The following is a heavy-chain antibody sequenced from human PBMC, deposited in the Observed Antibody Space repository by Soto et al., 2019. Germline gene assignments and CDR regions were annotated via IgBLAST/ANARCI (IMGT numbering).Heavy chain of an antibody. CDR3: ASRNYYDSSGYYYWYYFDF. J-gene: IGHJ4*02. V-gene: IGHV3-23*01. CDR1: GLTFTNYP. CDR2: ISGSGDST. D-gene: IGHD3-22*01. Sequence: GGSLILSCAASGLTFTNYPMSWVRQAPGKGLEWVSVISGSGDSTYYAESVKGRFTISRDNSKNTLYLQMNSVGAEDTAVYYCASRNYYDSSGYYYWYYFDFWGQGTLVTVSS.